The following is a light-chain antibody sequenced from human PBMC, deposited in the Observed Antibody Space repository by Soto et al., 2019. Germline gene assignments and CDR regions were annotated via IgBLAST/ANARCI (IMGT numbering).Light chain of an antibody. V-gene: IGKV3-20*01. Sequence: EIVLTQSPGTLSLSPGERATLSCRASQSVRTSYLAWYQQKPGQAPRLLIYGASSRATGIPDRFSGSGSGTDFTLTISRLEPEDFAVYYCQQHGSSPTFGQGTKVEIK. CDR1: QSVRTSY. CDR2: GAS. CDR3: QQHGSSPT. J-gene: IGKJ1*01.